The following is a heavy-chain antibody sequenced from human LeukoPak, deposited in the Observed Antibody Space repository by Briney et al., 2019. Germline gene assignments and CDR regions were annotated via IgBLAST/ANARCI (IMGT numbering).Heavy chain of an antibody. CDR2: ISTYNGNT. D-gene: IGHD6-25*01. CDR3: ARDPSNSSGWRAWGDY. CDR1: SYTFTKYG. V-gene: IGHV1-18*01. Sequence: ASVKVSCKASSYTFTKYGINWVRQAPGQGLEWMGWISTYNGNTKYAQKFQGRVTMTTDTSTTTAYMELRSLRSDDTAVYYCARDPSNSSGWRAWGDYWGQGILVTVSS. J-gene: IGHJ4*02.